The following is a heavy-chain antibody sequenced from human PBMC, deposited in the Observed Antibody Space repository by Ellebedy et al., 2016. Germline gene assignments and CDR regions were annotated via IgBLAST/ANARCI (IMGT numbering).Heavy chain of an antibody. CDR2: IKNDGSST. J-gene: IGHJ4*02. CDR3: ASDISFKFDY. V-gene: IGHV3-74*01. CDR1: GFTFRGNH. D-gene: IGHD3-9*01. Sequence: GGSLRLSCAASGFTFRGNHLHWVRQAPGKGLVWVSRIKNDGSSTTYADSVKGRFTISRDDAKNTLYLHMSSLRDEDTAVYFCASDISFKFDYWGQGALVTVSS.